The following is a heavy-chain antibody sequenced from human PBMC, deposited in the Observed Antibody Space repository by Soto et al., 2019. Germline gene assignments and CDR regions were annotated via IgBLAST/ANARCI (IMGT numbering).Heavy chain of an antibody. Sequence: SETLSLTCAVSGGSISTINWWTWVRQPPGKGLDWIGEIYQTGSASYNPSLESRVTISIDKSKNQFSLKLRSVTAADTAVYYCARVSSSSAFGMDVWGQGTTVTVSS. D-gene: IGHD6-6*01. CDR3: ARVSSSSAFGMDV. CDR2: IYQTGSA. CDR1: GGSISTINW. J-gene: IGHJ6*02. V-gene: IGHV4-4*02.